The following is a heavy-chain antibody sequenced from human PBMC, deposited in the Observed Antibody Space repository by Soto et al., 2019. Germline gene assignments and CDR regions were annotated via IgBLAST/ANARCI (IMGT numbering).Heavy chain of an antibody. CDR2: TSPRTGGA. CDR1: GYTFTAYY. V-gene: IGHV1-2*02. D-gene: IGHD3-10*01. CDR3: ARSSGSYSKWFDS. J-gene: IGHJ5*01. Sequence: ASVKVSCKASGYTFTAYYMHWLRQAPGHGLEWLGWTSPRTGGAKYSHKFQGRVSMTRNTSITTAYMELTGLSTDDTAVYYCARSSGSYSKWFDSWGQGTLVTVSS.